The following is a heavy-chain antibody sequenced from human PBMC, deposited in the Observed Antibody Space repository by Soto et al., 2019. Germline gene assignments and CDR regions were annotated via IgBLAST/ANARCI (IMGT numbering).Heavy chain of an antibody. V-gene: IGHV4-4*02. CDR2: ILQTGHT. CDR1: GDSFSGPNW. Sequence: PSETLSLTCAVSGDSFSGPNWWTWVRQPPGKGLEWIGDILQTGHTDYSPSLSSRLTISIDTSKREFSLNLTSVTAADTAVYYCARSPRRVGGKWYIDYWGQGALVTVSS. CDR3: ARSPRRVGGKWYIDY. D-gene: IGHD1-20*01. J-gene: IGHJ4*02.